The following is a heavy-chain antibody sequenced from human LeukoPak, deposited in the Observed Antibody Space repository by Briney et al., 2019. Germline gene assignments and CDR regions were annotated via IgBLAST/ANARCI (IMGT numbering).Heavy chain of an antibody. CDR1: GGSISSYY. CDR2: IYYSGST. Sequence: SETLSLTCTVSGGSISSYYWSWIRQPPGKGLEWIGYIYYSGSTNYNPSLKSRVTISVDTSKNQFSLKLSSVTAADTAVYYCARRAGASYYYGSGSRNWFDPWGQGTLVTVSS. D-gene: IGHD3-10*01. CDR3: ARRAGASYYYGSGSRNWFDP. J-gene: IGHJ5*02. V-gene: IGHV4-59*12.